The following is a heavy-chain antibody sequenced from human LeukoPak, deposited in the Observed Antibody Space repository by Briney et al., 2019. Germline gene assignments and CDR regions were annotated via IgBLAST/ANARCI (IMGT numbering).Heavy chain of an antibody. CDR2: FDPEDGET. CDR1: GYTFTSYG. J-gene: IGHJ4*02. D-gene: IGHD6-19*01. Sequence: ASVKVSCKASGYTFTSYGISWVRQAPGKGLEWMGGFDPEDGETIYAQKFQGRVTMTEDTSTDTAYMELSSLRSEDTAVYYCATVAGFVYWGQGTLVTVSS. CDR3: ATVAGFVY. V-gene: IGHV1-24*01.